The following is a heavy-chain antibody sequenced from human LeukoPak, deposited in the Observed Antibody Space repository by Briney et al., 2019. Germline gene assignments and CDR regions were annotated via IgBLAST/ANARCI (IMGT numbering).Heavy chain of an antibody. D-gene: IGHD3-22*01. CDR1: GFTFNSYA. V-gene: IGHV3-23*01. Sequence: GGSLRVSCAASGFTFNSYAMSWVRQARGKGLEWVSAISGSGGSTYYADSVKGRFTISRDNSKNTLYLQMNSLRAEDTAVYYCAKEGYYDSSGYSDFDYWGQGTLVTVSS. CDR2: ISGSGGST. CDR3: AKEGYYDSSGYSDFDY. J-gene: IGHJ4*02.